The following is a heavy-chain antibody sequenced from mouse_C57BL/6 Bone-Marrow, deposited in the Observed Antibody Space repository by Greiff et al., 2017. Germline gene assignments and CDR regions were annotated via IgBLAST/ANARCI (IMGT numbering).Heavy chain of an antibody. D-gene: IGHD1-1*01. V-gene: IGHV1-20*01. CDR1: GYSFTGYF. Sequence: EVQGVESGPELVKPGDSVKISCKASGYSFTGYFMNWVMQSHGKSLEWIGRINPYNGDTFYNQKFKGKATLTVDKSSSTAHMELRSLTSEDSAVYYCARSGITTVVASYYFDYWGQGTTLTVSS. CDR2: INPYNGDT. J-gene: IGHJ2*01. CDR3: ARSGITTVVASYYFDY.